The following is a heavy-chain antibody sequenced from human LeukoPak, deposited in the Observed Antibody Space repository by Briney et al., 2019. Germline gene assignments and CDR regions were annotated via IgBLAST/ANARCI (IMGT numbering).Heavy chain of an antibody. J-gene: IGHJ6*02. CDR3: ARDWSDRGFGDLFWYYYGMDV. Sequence: SETLSLTCTVSGASINTYYWSWIRQPPGKGLEWIGYIYYSGTTSYNPSLKTRVTISTDTSKNQFSLKLSSVTAADTAVYYCARDWSDRGFGDLFWYYYGMDVWGQGTTVTVSS. CDR2: IYYSGTT. V-gene: IGHV4-59*01. CDR1: GASINTYY. D-gene: IGHD3-10*01.